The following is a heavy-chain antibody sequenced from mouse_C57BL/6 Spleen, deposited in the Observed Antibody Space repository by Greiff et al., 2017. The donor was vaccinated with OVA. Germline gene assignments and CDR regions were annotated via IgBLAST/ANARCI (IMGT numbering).Heavy chain of an antibody. Sequence: VQLQQPGAELVRPGSSVKLSCKASGYTFTSYWMDWVKQRPGQGLEWIGNIYPSDSETHYNQKFKDKATLTVDKSSSTAYMQLSSLTSEDSAVYYCARDGGLTRGYFDYWGQGTTLTVSS. V-gene: IGHV1-61*01. D-gene: IGHD6-2*01. CDR1: GYTFTSYW. CDR2: IYPSDSET. CDR3: ARDGGLTRGYFDY. J-gene: IGHJ2*01.